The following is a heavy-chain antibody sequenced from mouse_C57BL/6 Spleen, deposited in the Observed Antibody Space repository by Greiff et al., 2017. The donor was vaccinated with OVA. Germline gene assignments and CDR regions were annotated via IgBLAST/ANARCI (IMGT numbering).Heavy chain of an antibody. CDR3: ARFTRSSYRFDY. CDR2: IYPGDGDT. J-gene: IGHJ2*01. CDR1: GYAFSSYW. V-gene: IGHV1-80*01. D-gene: IGHD1-1*01. Sequence: VQLQQSGAELVKPGASVKISCKASGYAFSSYWMNWVKQRPGKGLEWIGQIYPGDGDTNYNGKFKGKATLTADKSSSTAYMQLSSLTSEDSAVYFCARFTRSSYRFDYWGQGTTLTVSS.